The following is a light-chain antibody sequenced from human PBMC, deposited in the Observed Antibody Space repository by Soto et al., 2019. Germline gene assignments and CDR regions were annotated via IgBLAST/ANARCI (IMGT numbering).Light chain of an antibody. CDR2: DVS. Sequence: QSALTQPASVSGSPGQSITISCTGTSSDVGGYNYVSWYQQHPCKAPKLMIYDVSNRPSGVSNRFSGSKSGNTASLTISGLQAEDEADYYCSSYTSSDVVFGGGTKLTVL. V-gene: IGLV2-14*01. CDR1: SSDVGGYNY. CDR3: SSYTSSDVV. J-gene: IGLJ2*01.